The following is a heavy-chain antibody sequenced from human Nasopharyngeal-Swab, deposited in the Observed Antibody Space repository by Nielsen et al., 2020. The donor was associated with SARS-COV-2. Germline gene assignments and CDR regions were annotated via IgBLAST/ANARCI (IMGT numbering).Heavy chain of an antibody. V-gene: IGHV1-3*01. J-gene: IGHJ6*03. D-gene: IGHD5-18*01. CDR1: GYTFTSYA. Sequence: ASVKVSCKASGYTFTSYAMHWVRQAPGQRLEWMGWINAGNGNTKYSQKFQGRVTITRDTSASTAYMELSSLRSEDTAVYHCARDYYSYGQYYYYYMDVWGKGTTVTVSS. CDR3: ARDYYSYGQYYYYYMDV. CDR2: INAGNGNT.